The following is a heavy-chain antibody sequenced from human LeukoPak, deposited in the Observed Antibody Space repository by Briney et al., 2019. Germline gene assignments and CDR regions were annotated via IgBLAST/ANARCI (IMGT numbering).Heavy chain of an antibody. D-gene: IGHD2-15*01. V-gene: IGHV3-23*01. J-gene: IGHJ4*02. Sequence: GGSLRLSCAASGFTFSSYAMSWVRQAPGKGLEWVSAISGSGGSTYYADSVKGRFTISRDNSENTLYLQMNSLRAEDTAVYYCAKGDDIVVVVAALDYWGQGTLVTVSS. CDR2: ISGSGGST. CDR1: GFTFSSYA. CDR3: AKGDDIVVVVAALDY.